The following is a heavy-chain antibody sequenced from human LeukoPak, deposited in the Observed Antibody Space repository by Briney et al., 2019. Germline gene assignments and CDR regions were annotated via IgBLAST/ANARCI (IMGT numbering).Heavy chain of an antibody. J-gene: IGHJ4*02. CDR3: AKPGVGPTPLLTPHES. D-gene: IGHD1-26*01. CDR2: ISASGAST. Sequence: PGGSLRLSCAASGFTFSSYAMNWVRQAPGKGLEWVSSISASGASTYYPDTVKGRFTISRDNSKNTLYLQMHSLRSDDSAVYYCAKPGVGPTPLLTPHESWGQGTLVTVSS. V-gene: IGHV3-23*01. CDR1: GFTFSSYA.